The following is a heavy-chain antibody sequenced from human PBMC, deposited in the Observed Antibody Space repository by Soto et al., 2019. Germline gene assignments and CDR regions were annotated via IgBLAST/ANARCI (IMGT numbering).Heavy chain of an antibody. D-gene: IGHD1-26*01. V-gene: IGHV4-59*01. CDR1: GGSISSYY. Sequence: ASETLYLTCTVSGGSISSYYWSWIRQPPGKGREWIGYIYYSGSTNYNPSIKSRVTISVDTSKNQFSLKLSSVTAADTAVYYCARIVGATLRHNWFDPWGQGTLVTVSS. CDR2: IYYSGST. CDR3: ARIVGATLRHNWFDP. J-gene: IGHJ5*02.